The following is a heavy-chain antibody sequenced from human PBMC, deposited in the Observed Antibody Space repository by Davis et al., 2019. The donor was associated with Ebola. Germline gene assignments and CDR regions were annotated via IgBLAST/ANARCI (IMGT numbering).Heavy chain of an antibody. CDR3: ARGWLVSAFDI. J-gene: IGHJ3*02. D-gene: IGHD6-19*01. Sequence: PSETLSLTCTVSGVSISRHYWSWIRQPPGKRLEWIGSTYYTGSANYNPSLESRVTISVDTSKNQFSLNLSSVTAADTAVYYCARGWLVSAFDIWGQGTMVTVSS. CDR1: GVSISRHY. CDR2: TYYTGSA. V-gene: IGHV4-59*11.